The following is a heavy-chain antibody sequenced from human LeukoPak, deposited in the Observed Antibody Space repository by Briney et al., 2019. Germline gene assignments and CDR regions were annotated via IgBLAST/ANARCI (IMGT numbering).Heavy chain of an antibody. CDR2: ISSSSSFI. D-gene: IGHD5-12*01. J-gene: IGHJ3*02. CDR1: GFTFSTYS. Sequence: GGSLRLSCAASGFTFSTYSMNWVRQAPGKGLEWVSSISSSSSFIYYADSVKGRFTISRDNAKNSLYLQMNSLRAEDTAVYYCARSGRGYDDAFDIWGQGTMVTVSS. CDR3: ARSGRGYDDAFDI. V-gene: IGHV3-21*01.